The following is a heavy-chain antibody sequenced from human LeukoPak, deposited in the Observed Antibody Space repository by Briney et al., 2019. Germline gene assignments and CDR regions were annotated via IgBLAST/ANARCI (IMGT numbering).Heavy chain of an antibody. CDR1: GFTFSNYE. Sequence: GGSLRLSCAASGFTFSNYEMNWVRQAPGKGLEWVAVISDDGSEIYYADSVKGRFTISRDNSKNTVYLQMNSVRTEDTAVYHCAKEPSSSWYLRFFEYWGQGTLVTVSS. D-gene: IGHD3-22*01. V-gene: IGHV3-30*18. CDR2: ISDDGSEI. CDR3: AKEPSSSWYLRFFEY. J-gene: IGHJ4*02.